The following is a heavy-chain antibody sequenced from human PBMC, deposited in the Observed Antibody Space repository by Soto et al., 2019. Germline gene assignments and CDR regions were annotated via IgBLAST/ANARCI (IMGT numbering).Heavy chain of an antibody. CDR3: ARPHFDWPDPEVYYFDY. J-gene: IGHJ4*02. Sequence: GESLKISCKGSGYSFTSYWIGWVRQMPGKGLEWMGIIYPGDSDTRYSPSFQGQVTISADKSISTAYLQWSSLKASDTAMYYCARPHFDWPDPEVYYFDYWGQGTLVTVSS. CDR2: IYPGDSDT. D-gene: IGHD3-9*01. CDR1: GYSFTSYW. V-gene: IGHV5-51*01.